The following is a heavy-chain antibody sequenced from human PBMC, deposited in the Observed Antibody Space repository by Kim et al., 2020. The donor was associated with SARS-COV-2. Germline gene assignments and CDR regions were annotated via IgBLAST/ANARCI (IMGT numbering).Heavy chain of an antibody. V-gene: IGHV1-46*01. D-gene: IGHD6-13*01. CDR1: GYTFTSYY. CDR3: ARDLISRGYSIPIVYGMDV. CDR2: INPSGGST. Sequence: ASVKVSCKASGYTFTSYYMHWVRQAPGQGLEWMGIINPSGGSTSYAQKFQGRVTMTRDTSTSTVYMELSSLRSEDTAVYYCARDLISRGYSIPIVYGMDVWGQGTTVTVSS. J-gene: IGHJ6*02.